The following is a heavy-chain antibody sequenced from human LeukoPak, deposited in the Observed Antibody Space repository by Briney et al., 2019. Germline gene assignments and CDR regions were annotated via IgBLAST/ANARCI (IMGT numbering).Heavy chain of an antibody. V-gene: IGHV1-2*06. Sequence: ASVKVSCKASGYTFTGYYMHWLRQAPGQGLEWMGRINPNSGGTNYAQKFQGRVTITRDTSISTAYMELSRLRSDDTAVYYCARDLYSGSYFYYFDYWGQGTLVTVSS. CDR2: INPNSGGT. D-gene: IGHD1-26*01. CDR3: ARDLYSGSYFYYFDY. J-gene: IGHJ4*02. CDR1: GYTFTGYY.